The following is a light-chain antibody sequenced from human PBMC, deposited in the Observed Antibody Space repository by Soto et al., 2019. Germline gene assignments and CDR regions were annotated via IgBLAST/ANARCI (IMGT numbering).Light chain of an antibody. Sequence: EIVLTQSPGTLSLSPVERATLSCRASQSVSSSYLAWYQQKPGQAPRLLIYGASTRATGIPARFSGSGSGTEFTLTISSLQSEDFAVYYCQQYNNWPPWTCGQGTKGDIK. CDR3: QQYNNWPPWT. CDR2: GAS. CDR1: QSVSSSY. V-gene: IGKV3-15*01. J-gene: IGKJ1*01.